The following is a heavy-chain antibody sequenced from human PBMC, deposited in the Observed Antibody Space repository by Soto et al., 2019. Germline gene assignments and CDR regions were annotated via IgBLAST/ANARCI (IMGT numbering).Heavy chain of an antibody. J-gene: IGHJ6*02. Sequence: PXESLSLSFAASGFTFNIYALHWVRQAPGKGLEWVAVISFDGTKKYYSDSVKGRFTISRDNLKNTLYLQMNNLRVEDAALYFCAREDDYGYRYINYGLDVWGQGTTVTVSS. CDR2: ISFDGTKK. CDR3: AREDDYGYRYINYGLDV. V-gene: IGHV3-30-3*01. D-gene: IGHD4-17*01. CDR1: GFTFNIYA.